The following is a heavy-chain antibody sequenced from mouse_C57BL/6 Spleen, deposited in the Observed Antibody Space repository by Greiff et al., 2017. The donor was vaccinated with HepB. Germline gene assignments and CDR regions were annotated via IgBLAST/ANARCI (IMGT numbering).Heavy chain of an antibody. V-gene: IGHV2-2*01. CDR2: IWSGGST. CDR1: GFSLTSYG. Sequence: VQLQQSGPGLVQPSQRLSITCTVSGFSLTSYGVHWVRQSPGKGLEWLGVIWSGGSTDYNAAFISRLSISKDNSKSQVFFKMNSLQADDTAIYYCARRGIVTGDYAMDYWGQGTSVTVSS. D-gene: IGHD2-5*01. J-gene: IGHJ4*01. CDR3: ARRGIVTGDYAMDY.